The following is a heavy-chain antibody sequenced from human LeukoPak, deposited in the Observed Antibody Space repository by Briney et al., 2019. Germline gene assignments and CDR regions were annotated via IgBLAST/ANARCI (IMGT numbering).Heavy chain of an antibody. V-gene: IGHV1-18*01. CDR2: INASNGNT. CDR3: ARGEKPYDY. CDR1: GYTFTYYV. Sequence: ASVKVSCKTSGYTFTYYVISWVRQAPGQGLEWMGWINASNGNTNDAQKFQGRVTMTTDTSTSTAYMELRSLRSDDTAVYYCARGEKPYDYWGQGTLVSVSS. J-gene: IGHJ4*02. D-gene: IGHD1-26*01.